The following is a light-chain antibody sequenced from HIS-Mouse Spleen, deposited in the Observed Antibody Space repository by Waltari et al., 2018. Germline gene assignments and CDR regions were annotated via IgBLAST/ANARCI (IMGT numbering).Light chain of an antibody. V-gene: IGLV2-14*03. CDR1: SSAVGGYNN. J-gene: IGLJ2*01. CDR2: DVS. CDR3: SSYTSSSFNVV. Sequence: QSALTQPASVSGSPGQSITISCTGTSSAVGGYNNVPWYQQHPGKAPKLMIYDVSNRPSGVSNRFSGSKSGNTASLTISGLQAEDEADYYCSSYTSSSFNVVFGGGTKLTVL.